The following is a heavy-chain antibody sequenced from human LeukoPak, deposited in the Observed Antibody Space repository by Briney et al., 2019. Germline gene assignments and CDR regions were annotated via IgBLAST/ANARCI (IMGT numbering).Heavy chain of an antibody. Sequence: SETLSLTCAVYGGSFSGYYWSWLRQPPGKGLEWIGEINHSGSTNYNPSLKSRVTISVDTSKNQFSLKLSSVTAADTAVYYCARGSLDIVVVPANWFDPWGQGTLVTVSS. V-gene: IGHV4-34*01. CDR2: INHSGST. CDR1: GGSFSGYY. D-gene: IGHD2-2*03. J-gene: IGHJ5*02. CDR3: ARGSLDIVVVPANWFDP.